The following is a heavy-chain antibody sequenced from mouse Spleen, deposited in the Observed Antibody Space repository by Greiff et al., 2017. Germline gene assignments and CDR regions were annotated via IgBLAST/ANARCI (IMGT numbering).Heavy chain of an antibody. V-gene: IGHV5-17*02. J-gene: IGHJ4*01. CDR2: ISSGSSTI. CDR1: GFTFSSFG. CDR3: ARGPKFEAMDY. Sequence: EVQLVESGGGLVQPGGSRKLSCAASGFTFSSFGMHWVRQAPEKGLEWVAYISSGSSTIYYADTVKGRFTISRDNPKNTLFLQMTSLRSEDTAMYYCARGPKFEAMDYWGQGTSVTVSS.